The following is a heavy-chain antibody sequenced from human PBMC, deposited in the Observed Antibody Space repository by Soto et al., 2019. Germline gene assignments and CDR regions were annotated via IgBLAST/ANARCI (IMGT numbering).Heavy chain of an antibody. D-gene: IGHD6-6*01. V-gene: IGHV3-30*18. CDR2: ISYDGSNK. Sequence: GGSLRLSCAASGFTFSSYGMHWVRQAPGKGLEWVAVISYDGSNKYYADSVKGRFTISRDNSKNTLYLQMNSLRAEDTAVYYCAKEAIGIAARAIDYWGQGTLVTVSS. J-gene: IGHJ4*02. CDR3: AKEAIGIAARAIDY. CDR1: GFTFSSYG.